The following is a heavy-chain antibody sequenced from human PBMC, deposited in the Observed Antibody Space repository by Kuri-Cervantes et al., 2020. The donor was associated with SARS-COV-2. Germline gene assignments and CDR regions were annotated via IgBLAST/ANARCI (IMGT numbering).Heavy chain of an antibody. CDR1: GFTVSSNY. Sequence: GGSLRLSCAASGFTVSSNYMSWVRQAPGKGLEWVSVIYSGGSTYYADSVKGRFTISRDNSKNTLYLQMNSLRAEDTAVYYCARDRGVDYCSSTSCPSGPFGPFDPWGQGTLVTVSS. D-gene: IGHD2-2*01. J-gene: IGHJ5*02. CDR3: ARDRGVDYCSSTSCPSGPFGPFDP. CDR2: IYSGGST. V-gene: IGHV3-53*01.